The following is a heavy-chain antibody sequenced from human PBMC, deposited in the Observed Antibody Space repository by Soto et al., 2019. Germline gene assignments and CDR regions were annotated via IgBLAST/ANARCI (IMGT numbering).Heavy chain of an antibody. J-gene: IGHJ6*02. Sequence: ASVKVSCKASGYTFTSYAMHWVRQAPGQRLEWMGWINAGNGNTKYSQKFQGRVTTTRDTSASTAYMELSSLRSEDTAVYYCARDLSILVTMVRGVIRHYYGMDVWGQGTTVTVSS. CDR2: INAGNGNT. D-gene: IGHD3-10*01. CDR1: GYTFTSYA. V-gene: IGHV1-3*01. CDR3: ARDLSILVTMVRGVIRHYYGMDV.